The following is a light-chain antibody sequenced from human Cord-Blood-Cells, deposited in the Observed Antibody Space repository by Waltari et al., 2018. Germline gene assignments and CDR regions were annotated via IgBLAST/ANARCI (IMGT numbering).Light chain of an antibody. CDR3: MQALQTPWT. J-gene: IGKJ1*01. CDR2: LGS. Sequence: DSEMTQSPLSLPVTAGEPASFCCSPRLSPLHSNGYNYLDWYLQKPGQSPQLLIYLGSNRASGVPDRFSGSGSGTDFTLKISRVEAEDVGVYYCMQALQTPWTFGQGTKVEIK. CDR1: LSPLHSNGYNY. V-gene: IGKV2-28*01.